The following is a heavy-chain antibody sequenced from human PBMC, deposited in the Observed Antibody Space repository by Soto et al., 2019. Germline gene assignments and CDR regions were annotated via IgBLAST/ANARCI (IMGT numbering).Heavy chain of an antibody. V-gene: IGHV4-61*01. CDR1: GGSVSSGSYY. CDR2: IYYSGST. D-gene: IGHD4-17*01. CDR3: SRLPRSVTTPPYYYYYGMYV. Sequence: QVQLQESGPGLVKPSETLSLTCTVSGGSVSSGSYYWSWIRQPPGKGLEWIGYIYYSGSTNYNPSLLSRFTISVDTSRNYFSLKLSSVTAADTAVYYFSRLPRSVTTPPYYYYYGMYVWGQGTTVTVSS. J-gene: IGHJ6*02.